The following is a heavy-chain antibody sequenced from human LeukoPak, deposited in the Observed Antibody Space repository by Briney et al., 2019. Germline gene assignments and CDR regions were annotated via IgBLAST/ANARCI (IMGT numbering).Heavy chain of an antibody. Sequence: GASVKVSCKASGYTFTGYYMHWVRQAPGQGLEWMGWINPNSGGTNYAQKFQGRVTMTRDTSISTAYMELSRLRSDDTAVYYCARGKTYDFWSGYLPSYYYYYYGMGVWGQGTTVTVSS. CDR1: GYTFTGYY. J-gene: IGHJ6*02. V-gene: IGHV1-2*02. D-gene: IGHD3-3*01. CDR3: ARGKTYDFWSGYLPSYYYYYYGMGV. CDR2: INPNSGGT.